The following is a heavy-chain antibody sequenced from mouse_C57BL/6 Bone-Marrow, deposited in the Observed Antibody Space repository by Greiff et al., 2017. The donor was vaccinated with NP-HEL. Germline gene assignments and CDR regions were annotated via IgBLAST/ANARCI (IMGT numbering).Heavy chain of an antibody. V-gene: IGHV1-72*01. D-gene: IGHD1-2*01. Sequence: QVQLKQPGAELVKPGASVKLSCKASGYTFTSYWMHWVKQRPGRGLEWIGRIDPNSGGTKYNEKFKSKATLTVDKPSSTAYMQLSSLTSEDSAVYYCAIYGPYAMDYWGQGTSVTVSS. CDR2: IDPNSGGT. CDR1: GYTFTSYW. J-gene: IGHJ4*01. CDR3: AIYGPYAMDY.